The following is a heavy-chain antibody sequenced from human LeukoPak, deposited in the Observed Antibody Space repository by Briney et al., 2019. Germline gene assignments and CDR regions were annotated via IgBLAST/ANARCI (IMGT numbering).Heavy chain of an antibody. Sequence: WESLRLSCAASGFTFSSYSMNWVRQAPGKGLEWIAAINSSSSYIYYAASVKGRFTISRDNAKNSLHLQMNSLRAAHRAVYYCARERERTVGFDPWGQGTLVTVSS. CDR2: INSSSSYI. V-gene: IGHV3-21*01. D-gene: IGHD3/OR15-3a*01. CDR1: GFTFSSYS. CDR3: ARERERTVGFDP. J-gene: IGHJ5*02.